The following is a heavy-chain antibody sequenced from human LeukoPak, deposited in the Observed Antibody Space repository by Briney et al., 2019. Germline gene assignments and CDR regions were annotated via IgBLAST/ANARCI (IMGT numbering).Heavy chain of an antibody. D-gene: IGHD3-3*01. CDR3: VKAQYDFWSGRDY. J-gene: IGHJ4*02. CDR2: ISGNGGST. V-gene: IGHV3-64D*09. Sequence: GGSLRLSCSASGFTFSRYPMHWVRQAPGKGLEYVSAISGNGGSTYYADSVKGRFTISRDNSKNTQYLQMSSLRTEDTAIYYCVKAQYDFWSGRDYWGQGTLVTVSS. CDR1: GFTFSRYP.